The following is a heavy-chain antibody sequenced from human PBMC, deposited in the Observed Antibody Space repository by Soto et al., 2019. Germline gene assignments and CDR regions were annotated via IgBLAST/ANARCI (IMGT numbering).Heavy chain of an antibody. D-gene: IGHD3-3*01. CDR2: IDWGDDK. CDR3: ARIPKYYDFWSGYFRPSYYYYGMDV. V-gene: IGHV2-70*01. J-gene: IGHJ6*02. CDR1: GFSLSTSGMC. Sequence: SGPTLVNPTQTLTLTCTFSGFSLSTSGMCVSWIRQPPGKALEWLALIDWGDDKYYSTSLKTRLTISKDTSKNQVVLTMANMDPVDTATYYCARIPKYYDFWSGYFRPSYYYYGMDVWGQGTTVTV.